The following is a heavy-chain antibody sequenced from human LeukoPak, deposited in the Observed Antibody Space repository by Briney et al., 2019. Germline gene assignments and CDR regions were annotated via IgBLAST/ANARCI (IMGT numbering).Heavy chain of an antibody. CDR1: GYTFTGYY. CDR2: INPNSGGT. D-gene: IGHD1-26*01. J-gene: IGHJ4*02. CDR3: ARVRGATTFYFDY. V-gene: IGHV1-2*02. Sequence: GASVKVSCKASGYTFTGYYMHWVRQAPGQGLEWMGWINPNSGGTNYAQKFQGRVTMTRDTSISTAYMELSRLRSDDTAAYYCARVRGATTFYFDYWGQGTLVTVSS.